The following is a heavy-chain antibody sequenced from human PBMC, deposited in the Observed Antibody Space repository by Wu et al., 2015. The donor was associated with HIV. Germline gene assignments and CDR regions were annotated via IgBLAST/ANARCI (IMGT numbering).Heavy chain of an antibody. CDR1: GGTFSKYA. V-gene: IGHV1-46*01. CDR2: IHPSVGSP. CDR3: ARSYCSGDCYADY. J-gene: IGHJ4*02. Sequence: QVHLVQSGAEVKKPGSSVKVSCKASGGTFSKYAISWVRQAPGQGLEWMGIIHPSVGSPMYAQKFQGRVTMTRDTSTGTVYLELSTLRSEDSALYYCARSYCSGDCYADYWGQGTLVTVSS. D-gene: IGHD2-21*02.